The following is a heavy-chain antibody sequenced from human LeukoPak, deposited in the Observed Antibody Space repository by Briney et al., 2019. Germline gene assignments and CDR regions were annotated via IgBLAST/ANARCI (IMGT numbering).Heavy chain of an antibody. D-gene: IGHD3-22*01. CDR2: IYTSGST. CDR3: ATYYYDSSGYYSGGI. J-gene: IGHJ3*02. V-gene: IGHV4-4*07. CDR1: GGSISSYY. Sequence: SETLSLTCTVSGGSISSYYRSWIRQPAGKGLEWIGRIYTSGSTNYNPSLKSRVTMSVDTSKNQFSLKLSSVTAADTAVYYCATYYYDSSGYYSGGIWGQGTMVTVSS.